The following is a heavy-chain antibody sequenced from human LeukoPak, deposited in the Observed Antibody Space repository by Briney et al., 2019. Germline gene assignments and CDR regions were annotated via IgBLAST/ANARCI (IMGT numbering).Heavy chain of an antibody. CDR2: IYYSGST. J-gene: IGHJ4*02. CDR1: GGSFSNYY. Sequence: SETLSLTCNVSGGSFSNYYWSWIRQPPGKGLEWIGYIYYSGSTNYNPSLDSRVTISVDTSKNHFSLKLTSVTAADTAVYYCARDYWSGYSYGYFGYWGQGTLVTVSS. V-gene: IGHV4-59*01. CDR3: ARDYWSGYSYGYFGY. D-gene: IGHD5-18*01.